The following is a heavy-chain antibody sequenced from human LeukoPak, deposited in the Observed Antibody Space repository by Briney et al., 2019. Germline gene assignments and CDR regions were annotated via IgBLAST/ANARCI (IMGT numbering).Heavy chain of an antibody. CDR3: ARGIDEWLYLNY. V-gene: IGHV3-74*01. J-gene: IGHJ4*02. CDR1: GFSISNFW. Sequence: PGGSLRLSCAASGFSISNFWMHWVRQAPGKGLVWVSRINSDGSSTTYADSVKGRFTISRDNAKNTLYLQMYSLRAEDTAVYYCARGIDEWLYLNYWGQGALVTVSS. D-gene: IGHD3-3*01. CDR2: INSDGSST.